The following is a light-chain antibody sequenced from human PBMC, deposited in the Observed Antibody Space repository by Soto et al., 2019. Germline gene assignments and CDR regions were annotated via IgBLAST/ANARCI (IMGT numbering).Light chain of an antibody. J-gene: IGLJ2*01. CDR2: EAT. CDR3: CSYVASGTLV. V-gene: IGLV2-23*01. CDR1: SNDIGSHKL. Sequence: QSVLTQPASVSGSPGQSITISCTGTSNDIGSHKLVSWYQQYPGKAPKLMIYEATKRPSGVSNRFSGSKSGNTASLTISGLQAEDEADYYCCSYVASGTLVFAGGTKLTVL.